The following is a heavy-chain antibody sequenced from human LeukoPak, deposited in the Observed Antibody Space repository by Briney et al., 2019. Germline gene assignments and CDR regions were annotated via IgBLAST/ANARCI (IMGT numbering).Heavy chain of an antibody. Sequence: SETLSLTCTVSGGSINSSSYYWGWIRQPPGTGLEYLGSIYFSGSTYYNPSLKSRVTISVDTPKNQFSLKLISVTAADTAVYYCARHPLSGYYPRPSAFDIWGQGTVVTVSS. J-gene: IGHJ3*02. CDR3: ARHPLSGYYPRPSAFDI. D-gene: IGHD3-22*01. CDR1: GGSINSSSYY. V-gene: IGHV4-39*01. CDR2: IYFSGST.